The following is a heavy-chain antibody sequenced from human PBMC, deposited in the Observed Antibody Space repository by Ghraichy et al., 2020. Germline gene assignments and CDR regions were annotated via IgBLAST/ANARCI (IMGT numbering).Heavy chain of an antibody. J-gene: IGHJ3*02. CDR1: GFTFSSYG. CDR2: IWNDGSNK. CDR3: ARASYWGDAFDI. D-gene: IGHD2-8*02. Sequence: GGSLRLSCAASGFTFSSYGMHWVRQAPGKGLEWVAVIWNDGSNKYYADSVKGRFTISRDNSKNTLYLQMNSLRAEDTVVYYCARASYWGDAFDIWGQGTMVTVSS. V-gene: IGHV3-33*01.